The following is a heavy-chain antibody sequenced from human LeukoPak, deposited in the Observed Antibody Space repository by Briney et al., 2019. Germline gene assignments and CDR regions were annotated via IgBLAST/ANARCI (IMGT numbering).Heavy chain of an antibody. Sequence: ASVKVSCKASGYTFTDYYMHWVRQAPGQGLEWMGWINPNSGGTNYAQKFQGRVTMTRDTSISTAYMELSRLGSDDTAVYYCARAFSAWDAFDIWGQGTMVTVSS. V-gene: IGHV1-2*02. CDR3: ARAFSAWDAFDI. J-gene: IGHJ3*02. CDR2: INPNSGGT. CDR1: GYTFTDYY.